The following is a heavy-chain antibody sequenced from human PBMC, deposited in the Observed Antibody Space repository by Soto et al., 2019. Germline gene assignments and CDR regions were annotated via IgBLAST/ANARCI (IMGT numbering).Heavy chain of an antibody. CDR2: IYSGGST. Sequence: EVQLVESGGGLIQPGGSLRLSCAASGFTVSSNYMSWVRQAPGKGLEWVSVIYSGGSTYYADSVKGRFTISRDNSKDTLYLQMNSLRAEDTAVYYCERSRYSSGWYDYWGQGTLVTVSS. J-gene: IGHJ4*02. V-gene: IGHV3-53*01. CDR1: GFTVSSNY. D-gene: IGHD6-19*01. CDR3: ERSRYSSGWYDY.